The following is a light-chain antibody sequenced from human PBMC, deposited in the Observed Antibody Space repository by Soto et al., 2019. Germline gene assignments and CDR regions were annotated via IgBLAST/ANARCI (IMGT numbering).Light chain of an antibody. CDR2: DAS. V-gene: IGKV1-5*01. Sequence: DIQMTQSPSTLSASVGDRVTITCRASQSISSWLAWYQQKPGKAPKLLIYDASSLESGVPSRFSGSGSGTDFTLTITRLEPEDVAIYESVRSDSLRTFAEGTKVDIK. J-gene: IGKJ1*01. CDR3: VRSDSLRT. CDR1: QSISSW.